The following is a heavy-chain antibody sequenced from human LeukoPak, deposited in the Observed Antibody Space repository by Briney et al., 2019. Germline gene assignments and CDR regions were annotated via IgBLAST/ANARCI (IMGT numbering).Heavy chain of an antibody. CDR1: GGTFSSYA. J-gene: IGHJ1*01. V-gene: IGHV1-69*05. D-gene: IGHD2-15*01. CDR2: IIPIFGTA. Sequence: ASVKASCKASGGTFSSYAISWVRQAPGQGLEWMGGIIPIFGTANYAQKFQGRVTMTTDTSTSTAYMELRSLRSDDTAVYYCARGVRGGTPAEYFQHWARAPWSPSPQ. CDR3: ARGVRGGTPAEYFQH.